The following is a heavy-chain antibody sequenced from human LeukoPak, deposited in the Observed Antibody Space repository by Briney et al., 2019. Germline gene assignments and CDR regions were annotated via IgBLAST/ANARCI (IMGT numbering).Heavy chain of an antibody. CDR2: ISSDGSHT. V-gene: IGHV3-30*18. J-gene: IGHJ4*02. CDR3: AKNTLGSPEGYFEF. D-gene: IGHD2-15*01. CDR1: GFSFSSYA. Sequence: GRSLRLSCAASGFSFSSYAMHWVRQAPGKGLEWVAVISSDGSHTFYADSVKGRFTISRDNSKNTLYLQMNSLRADDTAVYYCAKNTLGSPEGYFEFWGQGTLVTVSS.